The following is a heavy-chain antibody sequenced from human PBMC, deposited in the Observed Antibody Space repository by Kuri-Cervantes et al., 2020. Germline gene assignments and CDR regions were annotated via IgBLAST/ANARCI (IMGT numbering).Heavy chain of an antibody. CDR2: IYYSGST. CDR3: ANXXVAGKGY. Sequence: ESLKISCTVSGGSISSYYWSWIRXPPGKGLEWIGSIYYSGSTYYNPSLKSRVTIXVDTSKNQFSLKLSSVTAAXXAVYYCANXXVAGKGYWGQGTLVTVSS. V-gene: IGHV4-59*04. CDR1: GGSISSYY. D-gene: IGHD6-19*01. J-gene: IGHJ4*02.